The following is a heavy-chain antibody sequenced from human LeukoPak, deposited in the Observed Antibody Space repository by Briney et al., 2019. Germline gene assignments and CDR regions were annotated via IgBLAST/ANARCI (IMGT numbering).Heavy chain of an antibody. J-gene: IGHJ4*02. CDR2: ISGSGGST. V-gene: IGHV3-23*01. CDR1: GFTFSSCA. Sequence: GGSLRLSCAASGFTFSSCAMSWVRQAPGKGLEWVSAISGSGGSTYYADSVKGRFTISRDNSKNTLYLQMNSLRAEDTAVYYCAEGRNYYDSSGYSENWGQGTLVTVSS. D-gene: IGHD3-22*01. CDR3: AEGRNYYDSSGYSEN.